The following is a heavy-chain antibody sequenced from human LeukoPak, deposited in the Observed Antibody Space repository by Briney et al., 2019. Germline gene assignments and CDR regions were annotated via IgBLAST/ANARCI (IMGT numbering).Heavy chain of an antibody. CDR3: TRDGAVLRFLEWLTKFDY. J-gene: IGHJ4*02. D-gene: IGHD3-3*01. CDR2: IRSKAYGGTT. CDR1: GFAFSRND. V-gene: IGHV3-49*04. Sequence: GGSLRLSCAASGFAFSRNDMFWVRQAPGKGLEWVGFIRSKAYGGTTEYAASVKGRFTISRDDSKSIAYLQMNSLKTEDTAVYYCTRDGAVLRFLEWLTKFDYWGQGTLVTVSS.